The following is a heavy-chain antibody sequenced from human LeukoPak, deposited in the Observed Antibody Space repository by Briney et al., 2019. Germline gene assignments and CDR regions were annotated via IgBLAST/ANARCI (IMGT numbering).Heavy chain of an antibody. CDR3: ARGSGYSSSWYWESGDDYYGMDV. J-gene: IGHJ6*02. V-gene: IGHV4-59*01. CDR2: IYYSGST. Sequence: SETLSFTCTVSGGSISSYYWSWIRQPPGKGLEWIGYIYYSGSTNYNPSLKSRVTISVDTSKNQFSLKLSSVTAADTAVYYCARGSGYSSSWYWESGDDYYGMDVWGQGTTVTVSS. D-gene: IGHD6-13*01. CDR1: GGSISSYY.